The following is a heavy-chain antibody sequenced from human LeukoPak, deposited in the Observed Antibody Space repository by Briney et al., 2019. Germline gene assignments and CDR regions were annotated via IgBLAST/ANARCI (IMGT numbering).Heavy chain of an antibody. V-gene: IGHV3-23*01. CDR2: ISGSGGSI. CDR1: GFTFGSYG. D-gene: IGHD3-9*01. CDR3: AKELRYFDWLFDY. J-gene: IGHJ4*02. Sequence: GGSLRLSCAASGFTFGSYGMTWVRQAPRKGLEWVSGISGSGGSIYYADSVKGRFTISRDNSKNTLYLQMNSLRAEDTAVYYCAKELRYFDWLFDYWGQGTLVTVSS.